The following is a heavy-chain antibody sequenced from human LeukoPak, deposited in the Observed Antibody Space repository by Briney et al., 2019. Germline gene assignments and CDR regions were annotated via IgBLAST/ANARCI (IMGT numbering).Heavy chain of an antibody. CDR1: GYTFTSYD. CDR2: MNPNSGNT. CDR3: ARHNPPPTGFCSGTSCFMSGSQYFYMDV. J-gene: IGHJ6*03. Sequence: ASVKVSCKASGYTFTSYDINWVRQATGQGLEWMGWMNPNSGNTGYAQKFQGRVTMTRNTSISTAYMELSSLRSEDTAVYHCARHNPPPTGFCSGTSCFMSGSQYFYMDVWGKGTSVTVS. V-gene: IGHV1-8*01. D-gene: IGHD2-2*01.